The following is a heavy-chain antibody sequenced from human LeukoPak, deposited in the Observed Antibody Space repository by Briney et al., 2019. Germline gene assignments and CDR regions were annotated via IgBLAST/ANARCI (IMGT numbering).Heavy chain of an antibody. CDR3: ARADGAYGVY. J-gene: IGHJ4*02. Sequence: GGSLRLSCAASGFTFSSYEMNWVRQAPGKGLERVSHISTTGTTIYYADSVKGRFTVSRDNARNSLYLQMDSLRLEDTAIYFCARADGAYGVYWGQGTLVIVSS. D-gene: IGHD4-17*01. CDR1: GFTFSSYE. V-gene: IGHV3-48*03. CDR2: ISTTGTTI.